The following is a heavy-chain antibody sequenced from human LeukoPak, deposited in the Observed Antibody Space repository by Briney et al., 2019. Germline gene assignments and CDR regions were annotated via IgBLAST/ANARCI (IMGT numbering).Heavy chain of an antibody. Sequence: GESLKFSCKGSGYSFTSYLIGWVRQTPGKGLGWVGIISPGGAATRYGPSSQGQVTISADKSISTAYLQWSSLKASDTAMYYCARHRPGYCSGGSCYRDAFDIWGQGTMFTVSS. CDR1: GYSFTSYL. D-gene: IGHD2-15*01. V-gene: IGHV5-51*01. CDR2: ISPGGAAT. CDR3: ARHRPGYCSGGSCYRDAFDI. J-gene: IGHJ3*02.